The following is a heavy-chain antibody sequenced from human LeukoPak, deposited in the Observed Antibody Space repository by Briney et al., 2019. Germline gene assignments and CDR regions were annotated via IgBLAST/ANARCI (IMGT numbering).Heavy chain of an antibody. CDR2: IIPIFGTA. V-gene: IGHV1-69*01. CDR1: GGTFSSYA. CDR3: AREVRFLEAFDI. Sequence: ASVKVSCKASGGTFSSYAISWVRQAPGQGLEWMGGIIPIFGTANYAQKFQGRVTITADESTSTAYMELRSLRSDDTAVYYCAREVRFLEAFDIWGQGTMVTVSS. D-gene: IGHD3-3*01. J-gene: IGHJ3*02.